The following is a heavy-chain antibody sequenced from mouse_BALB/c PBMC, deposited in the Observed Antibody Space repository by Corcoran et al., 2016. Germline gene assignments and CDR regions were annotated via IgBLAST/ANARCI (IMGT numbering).Heavy chain of an antibody. D-gene: IGHD1-2*01. V-gene: IGHV3-6*02. J-gene: IGHJ4*01. Sequence: DVQLQESGLGLVKPSQSLSLTCSVTGYSITSGYYWNWIRQFPGNKLEWMGYISYDGSNNYNPSLKNRISITSDTSKNQFFLKLNSVTTEDTATYYCAVITTTMDYWGQGTSVTVSS. CDR1: GYSITSGYY. CDR2: ISYDGSN. CDR3: AVITTTMDY.